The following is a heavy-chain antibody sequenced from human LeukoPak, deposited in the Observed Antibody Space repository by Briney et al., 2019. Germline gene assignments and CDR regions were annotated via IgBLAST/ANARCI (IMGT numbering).Heavy chain of an antibody. CDR1: GFTFSYAW. CDR2: IKSKTDGGTT. J-gene: IGHJ3*02. D-gene: IGHD2-15*01. CDR3: TTDRSGYCSGSDCYSDAFDI. V-gene: IGHV3-15*01. Sequence: KAGGSLRLSCAASGFTFSYAWMSWVRQAPGKGLEWVGRIKSKTDGGTTDYAAPVKGRFTISRDDSKNTLYLHMNSLKTEDTAAYYCTTDRSGYCSGSDCYSDAFDIWGQGTMVTVSS.